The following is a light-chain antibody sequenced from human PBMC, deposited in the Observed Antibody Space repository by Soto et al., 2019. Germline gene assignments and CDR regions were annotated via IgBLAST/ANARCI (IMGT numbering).Light chain of an antibody. CDR1: SSDIGGYNY. CDR3: SSYAGSYRV. Sequence: QSVLTQPPSASGSLGQSVTISCTGTSSDIGGYNYVSWYQQHPGKAPKFIIYEVSKRPSGVPDRFSGSKSGNTASLTVSGLQAEDEGDYYCSSYAGSYRVFGTGTKLTV. CDR2: EVS. J-gene: IGLJ1*01. V-gene: IGLV2-8*01.